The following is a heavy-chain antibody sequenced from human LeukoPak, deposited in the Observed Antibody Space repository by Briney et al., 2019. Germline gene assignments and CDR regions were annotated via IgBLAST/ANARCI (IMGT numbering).Heavy chain of an antibody. V-gene: IGHV3-23*01. CDR3: AKDDSWLQFGV. Sequence: PGGSLRLSCAASGFTFSSHGMNWVRQAPGRGLEGVSGISPRGDIKYYADSVKGQFTISRDNSRNTVYLEMISLTVEDTAVYYCAKDDSWLQFGVWSPGTLVTV. D-gene: IGHD5-24*01. CDR2: ISPRGDIK. J-gene: IGHJ4*02. CDR1: GFTFSSHG.